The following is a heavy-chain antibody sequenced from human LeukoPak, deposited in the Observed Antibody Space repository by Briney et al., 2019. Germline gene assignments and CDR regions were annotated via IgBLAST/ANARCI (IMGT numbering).Heavy chain of an antibody. V-gene: IGHV4-38-2*01. CDR3: ARPYSNSYFDY. Sequence: SETLSLTCAVSGYSISSGYYWGWIRQPPGKGLEWIGNVYQSGITYYNASLKSRVTVSVDTSKNQFSLKLNSVTAADTAVYYCARPYSNSYFDYWGQGTLVTVSS. J-gene: IGHJ4*02. CDR1: GYSISSGYY. CDR2: VYQSGIT. D-gene: IGHD4-11*01.